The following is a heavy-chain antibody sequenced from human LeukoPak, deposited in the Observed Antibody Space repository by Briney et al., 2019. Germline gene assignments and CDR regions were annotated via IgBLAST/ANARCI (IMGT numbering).Heavy chain of an antibody. CDR1: GFTFSNYW. J-gene: IGHJ4*02. CDR3: ASRSTYLDY. D-gene: IGHD5/OR15-5a*01. CDR2: ISGGSRTI. Sequence: GGSLRLSCAASGFTFSNYWMNWVRQAPGKGLEWLSYISGGSRTIYYADSVKGRFTISRDNAKNSLYLQMNSLRDEDTAMYYCASRSTYLDYWGQGTLVTVSS. V-gene: IGHV3-48*02.